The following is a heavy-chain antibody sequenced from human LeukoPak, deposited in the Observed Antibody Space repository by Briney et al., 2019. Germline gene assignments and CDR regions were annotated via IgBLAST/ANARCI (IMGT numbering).Heavy chain of an antibody. Sequence: GRSLRLSCGGSGFTFDDYAMHWVRQAPGKGLEWVSGVSWNSGARDYAESVRGRFTISRDNAKNSLYLQMNSLRTEDTAFYFCARDRAYSYGYTYFDLWGRGTLVTVSS. CDR2: VSWNSGAR. CDR1: GFTFDDYA. CDR3: ARDRAYSYGYTYFDL. D-gene: IGHD5-18*01. J-gene: IGHJ2*01. V-gene: IGHV3-9*01.